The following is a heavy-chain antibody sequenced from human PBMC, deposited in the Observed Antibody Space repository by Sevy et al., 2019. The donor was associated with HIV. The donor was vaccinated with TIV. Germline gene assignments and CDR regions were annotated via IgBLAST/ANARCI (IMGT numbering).Heavy chain of an antibody. CDR2: ISYDGSNK. V-gene: IGHV3-30*04. Sequence: GGSLRLSCAASGFTFSSYAMHWVRQAPGKGLEWVAVISYDGSNKYYADSVKGRFTISRDNSKNTLYLQMNSLRAEDTAVYYCARVGVYYYDSSGLRDPYGMDVWGQGTTVTVSS. J-gene: IGHJ6*02. CDR3: ARVGVYYYDSSGLRDPYGMDV. CDR1: GFTFSSYA. D-gene: IGHD3-22*01.